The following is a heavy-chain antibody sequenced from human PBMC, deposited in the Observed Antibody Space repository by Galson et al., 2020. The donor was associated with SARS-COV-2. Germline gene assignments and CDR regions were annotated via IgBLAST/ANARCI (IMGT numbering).Heavy chain of an antibody. J-gene: IGHJ4*02. Sequence: GASLKISCDGSGYTIIHYWIGWVRQMPGKGLEWMGIIYPGDSDTRYSPSFKGQVTISADKSITTAYLQWSSLKASDTAMYYCIRGAVTTNIDHWGQGTLVTVSS. CDR1: GYTIIHYW. D-gene: IGHD4-17*01. CDR3: IRGAVTTNIDH. V-gene: IGHV5-51*01. CDR2: IYPGDSDT.